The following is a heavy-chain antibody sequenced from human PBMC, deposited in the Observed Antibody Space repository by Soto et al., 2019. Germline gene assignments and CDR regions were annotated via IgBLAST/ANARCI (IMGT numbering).Heavy chain of an antibody. CDR3: ARQAAALGIDLLCDP. CDR2: IFYAGNT. Sequence: QLQLQESGPGLVKPSETLSLTCNVSGGSISSSRSYWAWFRQPPGKELEWIANIFYAGNTYYNPSLKSLVPVSVDTSKTQSSLKLDSVTAADTAVYYCARQAAALGIDLLCDPCGQGTLVTVSS. CDR1: GGSISSSRSY. V-gene: IGHV4-39*01. J-gene: IGHJ5*02. D-gene: IGHD6-13*01.